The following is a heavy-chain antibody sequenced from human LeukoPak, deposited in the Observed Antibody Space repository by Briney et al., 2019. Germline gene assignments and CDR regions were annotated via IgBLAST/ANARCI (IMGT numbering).Heavy chain of an antibody. Sequence: PGGSLRLSCAASGFTFSSYWMSWVRQAPGKGLEWVASIEQDGSAKHYVDSVKGRFTISRDNAKNSLYLQMNSLRAEDTALYYCAKAGSYYAYFDYWGQGTQVTVSS. CDR2: IEQDGSAK. CDR3: AKAGSYYAYFDY. J-gene: IGHJ4*02. CDR1: GFTFSSYW. D-gene: IGHD1-26*01. V-gene: IGHV3-7*03.